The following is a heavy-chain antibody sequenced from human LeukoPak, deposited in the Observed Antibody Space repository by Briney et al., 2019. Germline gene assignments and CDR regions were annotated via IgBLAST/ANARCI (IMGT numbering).Heavy chain of an antibody. CDR3: ARDRYDYVWGSYHNRRFDP. Sequence: PGGSLRLSCAASGFTFSSYAMSWFGQAPGKGLEWVSLIIVSGGSTYYADSVKGRFTISRDNSKNTLYLQMNSLRAEDTAVYYCARDRYDYVWGSYHNRRFDPWGQGTLVTVSS. V-gene: IGHV3-23*01. CDR2: IIVSGGST. J-gene: IGHJ5*02. D-gene: IGHD3-16*01. CDR1: GFTFSSYA.